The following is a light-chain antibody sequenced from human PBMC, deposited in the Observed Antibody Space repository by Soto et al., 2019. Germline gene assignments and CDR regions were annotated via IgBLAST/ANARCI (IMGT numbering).Light chain of an antibody. CDR3: QQYASSVT. J-gene: IGKJ1*01. V-gene: IGKV3-20*01. CDR2: GAS. Sequence: EIVLTQSPGSLSLSLGERATLSCRASQSVDSAFFAWYQQKPGQPPRLLIHGASRRTTGIPDWFSGSGSGTDFSLTISRLEPEDFAVYYCQQYASSVTFGQGTKGGI. CDR1: QSVDSAF.